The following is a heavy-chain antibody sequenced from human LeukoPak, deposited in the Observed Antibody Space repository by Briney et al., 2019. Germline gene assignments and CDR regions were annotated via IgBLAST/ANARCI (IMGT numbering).Heavy chain of an antibody. D-gene: IGHD3-22*01. V-gene: IGHV4-39*01. Sequence: SEALSLTCAVSGGSINSSSYYWGWIRQPPGKGLECIGSIYYGGSTYYNPSLKSRVIISVDTSKNQFSLKLSSVTAADTAVYYCARAYYYASSAFDIWGQGTMVTVSS. J-gene: IGHJ3*02. CDR3: ARAYYYASSAFDI. CDR1: GGSINSSSYY. CDR2: IYYGGST.